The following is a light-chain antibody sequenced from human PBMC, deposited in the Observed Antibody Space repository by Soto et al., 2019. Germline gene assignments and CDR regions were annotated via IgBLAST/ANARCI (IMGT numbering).Light chain of an antibody. Sequence: DIQMTQSPSSLSASVGDRVIITCRASQSISSYLNWYQQTPGKAPKLLISAASSLQSGVPSRFSGSGSGTEFTLTISSLQPEDFATYYCLQTYSSPCTFGQGTKLEIK. CDR2: AAS. V-gene: IGKV1-39*01. CDR1: QSISSY. CDR3: LQTYSSPCT. J-gene: IGKJ2*02.